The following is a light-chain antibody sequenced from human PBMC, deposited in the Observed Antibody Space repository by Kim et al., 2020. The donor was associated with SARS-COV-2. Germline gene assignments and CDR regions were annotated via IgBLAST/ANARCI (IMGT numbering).Light chain of an antibody. Sequence: EIVLTQSPGTLSLSPGERATLSRRASRSVRNNYFAWYQQKPGQTPRLLIHTASSRATDIPDRFSGSGSGTDFTLTISRLEPEDFGVFYCQQYGSAPNTFGQGTKLEI. CDR2: TAS. J-gene: IGKJ2*01. V-gene: IGKV3-20*01. CDR3: QQYGSAPNT. CDR1: RSVRNNY.